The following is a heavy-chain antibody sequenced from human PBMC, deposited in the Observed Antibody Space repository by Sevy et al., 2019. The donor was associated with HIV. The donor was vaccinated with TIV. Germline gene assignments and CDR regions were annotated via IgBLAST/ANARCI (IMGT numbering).Heavy chain of an antibody. J-gene: IGHJ3*02. CDR2: IYYSGST. V-gene: IGHV4-59*01. Sequence: SETLSLTCTVSGGSISSYYWSWIRQPPGKGLEWIGYIYYSGSTNYNPSLKSRVTISVDTSKNQFSLKLGSVTAADTAVYYCARVFSWGSDAFDIWGQGTMVTVSS. CDR1: GGSISSYY. CDR3: ARVFSWGSDAFDI. D-gene: IGHD7-27*01.